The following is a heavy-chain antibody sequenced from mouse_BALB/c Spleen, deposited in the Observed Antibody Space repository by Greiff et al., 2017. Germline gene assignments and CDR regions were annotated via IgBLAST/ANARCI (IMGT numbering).Heavy chain of an antibody. Sequence: VQLQQSGAELVKPGASVKLSCKASGYTFTSYWMHWVKQRPGQGLEWIGEINPSNGRTNYNEKFKSKATLTVDKSSSTAYMQLSSLTSEDSAVYYCARFGKGFAYWGQGTTLTVSS. D-gene: IGHD2-1*01. CDR2: INPSNGRT. CDR3: ARFGKGFAY. V-gene: IGHV1S81*02. J-gene: IGHJ2*01. CDR1: GYTFTSYW.